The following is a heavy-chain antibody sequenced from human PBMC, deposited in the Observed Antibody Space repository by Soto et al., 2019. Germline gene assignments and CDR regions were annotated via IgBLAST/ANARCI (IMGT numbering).Heavy chain of an antibody. D-gene: IGHD3-9*01. CDR3: AKCLPYYDILTGYYRGPYYYYYGMDV. J-gene: IGHJ6*02. CDR2: ISGSGGST. V-gene: IGHV3-23*01. CDR1: GFTFSSYA. Sequence: GGSLRLSCAASGFTFSSYAMSWVRQAPGKGLEWVSAISGSGGSTYYAGSVKGRFTISRDNSKNTLYLQMNSLRAEDTAVYYCAKCLPYYDILTGYYRGPYYYYYGMDVWGQGTTVTVSS.